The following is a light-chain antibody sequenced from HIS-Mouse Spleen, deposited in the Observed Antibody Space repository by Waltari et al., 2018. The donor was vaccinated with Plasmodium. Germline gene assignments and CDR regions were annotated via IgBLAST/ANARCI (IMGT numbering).Light chain of an antibody. CDR1: VLAKKY. V-gene: IGLV3-27*01. CDR3: YSAADNNLV. Sequence: SYELTQPSSVSVTPGQTARITCPGDVLAKKYPRWFQQKPGQAPVLVIYKDSERPSGIPERFSGSSSGTTVTLTISGAQVEDEADYYCYSAADNNLVFGGGTKLTVL. J-gene: IGLJ2*01. CDR2: KDS.